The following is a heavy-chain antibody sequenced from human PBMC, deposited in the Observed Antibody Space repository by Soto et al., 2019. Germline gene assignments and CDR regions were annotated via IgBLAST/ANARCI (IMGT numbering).Heavy chain of an antibody. J-gene: IGHJ4*01. V-gene: IGHV3-23*01. Sequence: GGSLRLSCAASGFTFSSSVMSWVRQAPGEGPEWVSTISASGGGTFYVDSVEGRFTISRDNSQNTLYLQMNSLRAEDTALYYCAKSERFDPWGQGPLVTVSS. CDR1: GFTFSSSV. CDR3: AKSERFDP. CDR2: ISASGGGT. D-gene: IGHD1-1*01.